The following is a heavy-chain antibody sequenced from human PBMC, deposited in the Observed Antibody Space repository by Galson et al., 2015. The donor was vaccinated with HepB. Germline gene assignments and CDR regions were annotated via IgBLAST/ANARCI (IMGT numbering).Heavy chain of an antibody. CDR2: ISSNGGST. CDR3: VKDHEYGSGTPHGMDV. V-gene: IGHV3-64D*06. D-gene: IGHD3-10*01. CDR1: GFTFSSYA. J-gene: IGHJ6*02. Sequence: SLRLSCAASGFTFSSYAMHWVRQAPGKGLEYVSAISSNGGSTYYADSVKGRFTISRDNSKNTLYLQMSSLRAEDTAAYYCVKDHEYGSGTPHGMDVWGQGTTVTVSS.